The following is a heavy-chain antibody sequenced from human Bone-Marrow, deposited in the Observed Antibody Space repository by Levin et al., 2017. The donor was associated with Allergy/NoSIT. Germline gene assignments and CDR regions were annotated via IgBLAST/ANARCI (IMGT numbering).Heavy chain of an antibody. V-gene: IGHV1-18*01. CDR2: ISAYNGNT. CDR1: GYTFTSYG. D-gene: IGHD3-22*01. J-gene: IGHJ4*02. CDR3: ARVYYYDSSGYYSTLGANDY. Sequence: GESLKISCKASGYTFTSYGISWVRQAPGQGLEWMGWISAYNGNTNYAQKLQGRVTMTTDTSTSTAYMELRSLRSDDTAVYYCARVYYYDSSGYYSTLGANDYWGQGTLVTVSS.